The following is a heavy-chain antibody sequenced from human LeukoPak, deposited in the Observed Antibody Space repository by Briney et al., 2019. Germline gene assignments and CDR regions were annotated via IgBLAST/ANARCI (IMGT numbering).Heavy chain of an antibody. CDR1: GYTFTSYD. CDR2: MNPNSGNT. D-gene: IGHD3-3*01. CDR3: ARRADNYDFWSGYYLRGGDWFDP. Sequence: ASVKVSCKASGYTFTSYDINWVRQATGQGLEWMGWMNPNSGNTGYAQKFQGRVTMTRNTSISTAYMELSSLRSEDTAVYYCARRADNYDFWSGYYLRGGDWFDPWGQGTLVTVSS. J-gene: IGHJ5*02. V-gene: IGHV1-8*01.